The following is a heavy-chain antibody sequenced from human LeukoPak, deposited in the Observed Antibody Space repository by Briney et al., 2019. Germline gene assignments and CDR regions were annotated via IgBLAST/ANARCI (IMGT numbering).Heavy chain of an antibody. CDR3: AEGYSYADY. CDR1: GLTFSSYA. V-gene: IGHV3-23*01. CDR2: ISVSGGST. D-gene: IGHD5-18*01. Sequence: GGSLRLSCAASGLTFSSYAMNWVRQAPGKGLEWVSSISVSGGSTYYADFVKGRFTISRDNSKNTLYLQLDSLRAGDTAVYYCAEGYSYADYWGQGTLVTVSS. J-gene: IGHJ4*02.